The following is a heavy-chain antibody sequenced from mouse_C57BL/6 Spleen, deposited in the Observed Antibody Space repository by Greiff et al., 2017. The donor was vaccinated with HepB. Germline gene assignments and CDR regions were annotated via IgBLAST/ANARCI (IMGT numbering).Heavy chain of an antibody. J-gene: IGHJ3*01. Sequence: EVKLVESGGGLVQPGGSMILSCVASGFTFSNYWMNWVRQSPEKGLEWVAQIRLKSDNYATLYAESVKGRFTISRDDSKTSVYLQMNNLRAEDTGSYYCTDPSWFAYWGQGTLVTVSA. CDR1: GFTFSNYW. CDR2: IRLKSDNYAT. CDR3: TDPSWFAY. V-gene: IGHV6-3*01.